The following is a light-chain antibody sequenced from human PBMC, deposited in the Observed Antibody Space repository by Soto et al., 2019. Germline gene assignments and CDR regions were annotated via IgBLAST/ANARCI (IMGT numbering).Light chain of an antibody. CDR1: QGISNY. Sequence: DIQMTQSPSSLSASVGDRVTITCRASQGISNYLAWYQQIPGKVPKLLISAASTLKSGVPSRFSGSVSGTDFTLTISRLQPEDVATYYCQKYTTVPTFGGGTKVEIK. CDR2: AAS. CDR3: QKYTTVPT. J-gene: IGKJ4*01. V-gene: IGKV1-27*01.